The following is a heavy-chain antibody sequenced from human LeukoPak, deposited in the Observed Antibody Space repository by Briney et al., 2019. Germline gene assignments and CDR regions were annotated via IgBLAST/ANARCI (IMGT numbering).Heavy chain of an antibody. CDR2: IGTSAHST. CDR3: AREDGFGDFDY. D-gene: IGHD3-10*01. CDR1: GFTFNSYA. V-gene: IGHV3-23*01. Sequence: GGSLRLSCAASGFTFNSYAMSWVRQAPGKGLEWVSTIGTSAHSTYYSDSVKGRFTISRDNSKNTLYLQMNSLRAEDTAVYYCAREDGFGDFDYWGQGTLVTVSS. J-gene: IGHJ4*02.